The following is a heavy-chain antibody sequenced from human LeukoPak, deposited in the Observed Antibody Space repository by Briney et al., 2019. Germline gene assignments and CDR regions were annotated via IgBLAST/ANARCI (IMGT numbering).Heavy chain of an antibody. Sequence: GSLRLSCAASEFTFSNYAMTWVRQPPGKGLEWIGEINHSGSTNYNPSLKSRVTISVDTSKNQFSLKLSSVTAADTAVYYCARFETNDYGTSQNWFDPWGQGTLVTVSS. V-gene: IGHV4-34*01. CDR3: ARFETNDYGTSQNWFDP. D-gene: IGHD4-17*01. CDR2: INHSGST. CDR1: EFTFSNYA. J-gene: IGHJ5*02.